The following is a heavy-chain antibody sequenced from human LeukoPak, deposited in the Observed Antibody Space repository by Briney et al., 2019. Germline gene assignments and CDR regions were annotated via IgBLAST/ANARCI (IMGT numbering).Heavy chain of an antibody. CDR1: GFTFSSYA. D-gene: IGHD7-27*01. Sequence: GGSLRLSCAASGFTFSSYAMSWVRQAPGKGLEWVSAISGSGGSTYYADSVKGRFTISRDNAKNTLYLQMNSLRVDDTAVYYCKRPWGYWGREPLVTVAS. CDR3: KRPWGY. CDR2: ISGSGGST. J-gene: IGHJ4*02. V-gene: IGHV3-23*01.